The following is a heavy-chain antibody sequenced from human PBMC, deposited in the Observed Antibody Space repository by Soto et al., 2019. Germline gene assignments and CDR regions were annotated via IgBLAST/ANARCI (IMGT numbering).Heavy chain of an antibody. Sequence: SQTLSLTCAISGDSVSSNSAAWNWIRQSPSRGLEWLGRTYYRSKWYNDYAVSVKSRITINPDTSKNQFSLQLNSVTPEDTAVYYCAREPGYWYSSGQQYGFDIWGQGKMVTVSS. J-gene: IGHJ3*02. CDR1: GDSVSSNSAA. D-gene: IGHD6-19*01. CDR2: TYYRSKWYN. V-gene: IGHV6-1*01. CDR3: AREPGYWYSSGQQYGFDI.